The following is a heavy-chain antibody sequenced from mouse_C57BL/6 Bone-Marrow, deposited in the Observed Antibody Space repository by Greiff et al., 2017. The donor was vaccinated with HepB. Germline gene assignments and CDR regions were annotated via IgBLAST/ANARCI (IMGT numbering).Heavy chain of an antibody. V-gene: IGHV7-3*01. D-gene: IGHD2-4*01. CDR3: ATIYYDYPFYAMDY. CDR1: AVTFTDYY. Sequence: AAEAVTFTDYYMSWVRQPPGKALEWLGFIRNKANGYTTEYSASVKGRFTISRDNSQSILYLQMNALRAEDSATYYCATIYYDYPFYAMDYWGQGTSVTVSS. J-gene: IGHJ4*01. CDR2: IRNKANGYTT.